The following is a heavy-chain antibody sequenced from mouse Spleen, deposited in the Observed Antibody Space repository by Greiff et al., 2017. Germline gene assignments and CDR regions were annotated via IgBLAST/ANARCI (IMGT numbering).Heavy chain of an antibody. D-gene: IGHD1-2*01. CDR1: GYSFTDYN. J-gene: IGHJ4*01. CDR2: INPNYGTT. CDR3: AREIRLRYYYAMDY. V-gene: IGHV1-39*01. Sequence: EVQLQQSGPELVKPGASVKISCKASGYSFTDYNMNWVKQSNGKSLEWIGVINPNYGTTSYNQKFKGKATLTVDQSSSTAYMQLNSLTSEDSAVYDCAREIRLRYYYAMDYWGQGTSVTVSS.